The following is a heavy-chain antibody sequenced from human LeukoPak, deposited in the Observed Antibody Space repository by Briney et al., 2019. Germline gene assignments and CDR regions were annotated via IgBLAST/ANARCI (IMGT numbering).Heavy chain of an antibody. CDR1: GYTFTSYG. Sequence: GASVKVSCKASGYTFTSYGISWVRQAPGQGLEWMGWISAYNGNTNYAQKLQGRVTMTTDTSTSTAYMELRSLRSDDTAVYYCARDPPTPYCDFWSGYYREDYWGQGTLVTVSS. D-gene: IGHD3-3*01. CDR2: ISAYNGNT. V-gene: IGHV1-18*01. CDR3: ARDPPTPYCDFWSGYYREDY. J-gene: IGHJ4*02.